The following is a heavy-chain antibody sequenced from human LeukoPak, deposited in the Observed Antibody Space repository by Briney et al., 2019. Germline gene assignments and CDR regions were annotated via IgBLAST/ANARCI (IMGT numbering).Heavy chain of an antibody. CDR1: GFNFNYLA. D-gene: IGHD4-23*01. CDR2: IGDSGSGG. J-gene: IGHJ4*02. Sequence: GGSLRLSCSASGFNFNYLAMSWIRQAPEKRLEWVSTIGDSGSGGSYADSVRGRFTISRDNSKNIVYPQMHSLRVDDSAVYYCSRIKYGGNSGYHFDYWGQGTLVTVSS. V-gene: IGHV3-23*01. CDR3: SRIKYGGNSGYHFDY.